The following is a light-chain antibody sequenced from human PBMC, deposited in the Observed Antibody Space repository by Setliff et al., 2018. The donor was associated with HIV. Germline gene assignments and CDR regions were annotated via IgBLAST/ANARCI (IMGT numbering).Light chain of an antibody. J-gene: IGLJ2*01. CDR1: SSNIGSNY. Sequence: QSVLTQPPSASGTPGQRVTISCSGSSSNIGSNYVYWYQQLPGTAPKLLIYRNNQRPSGVPDRCSGSKSGTSASLAISGLRSEDEADYYCAAWDDSLSGPVCGGGTQRTVL. CDR2: RNN. CDR3: AAWDDSLSGPV. V-gene: IGLV1-47*01.